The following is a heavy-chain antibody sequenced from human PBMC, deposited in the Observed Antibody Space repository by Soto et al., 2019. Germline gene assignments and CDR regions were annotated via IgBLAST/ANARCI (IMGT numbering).Heavy chain of an antibody. CDR1: GYTFTGYY. Sequence: ASVKVSCKASGYTFTGYYMHWVRQAPGQGLEWMGWINPNSGGTNYAQKFQGWVTMNRDTSISTAYMELSSVSSDDTAVYYCARIRAGLTGYLGGAFDIWGQGTMVTVSS. D-gene: IGHD7-27*01. J-gene: IGHJ3*02. V-gene: IGHV1-2*04. CDR3: ARIRAGLTGYLGGAFDI. CDR2: INPNSGGT.